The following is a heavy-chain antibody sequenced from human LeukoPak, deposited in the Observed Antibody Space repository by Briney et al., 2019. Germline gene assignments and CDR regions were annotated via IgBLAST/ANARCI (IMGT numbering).Heavy chain of an antibody. D-gene: IGHD3-10*01. V-gene: IGHV1-8*01. J-gene: IGHJ4*02. CDR2: MNPNSGNT. CDR3: AXESGLYGSGSRY. Sequence: GYTFXSYDINWVRQATGQGLEWMGWMNPNSGNTGYAQKFQGRVTMTRTTSINTAYMELSSLRSDDTAVYYCAXESGLYGSGSRYWGQGTLVTVSS. CDR1: GYTFXSYD.